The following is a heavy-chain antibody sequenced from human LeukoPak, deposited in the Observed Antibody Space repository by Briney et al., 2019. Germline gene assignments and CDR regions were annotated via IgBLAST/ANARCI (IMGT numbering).Heavy chain of an antibody. D-gene: IGHD5-18*01. CDR2: IWYDGSNK. J-gene: IGHJ4*02. Sequence: GGSLRLSCAASGFTVSSNYMSWVRQAPGKGLEWVAVIWYDGSNKYYADSVKGRFTISRDNSKNTLYLQMNSLRAEDTAVYYCARAAMDPFDYWGQGTLVTVSS. CDR1: GFTVSSNY. CDR3: ARAAMDPFDY. V-gene: IGHV3-33*08.